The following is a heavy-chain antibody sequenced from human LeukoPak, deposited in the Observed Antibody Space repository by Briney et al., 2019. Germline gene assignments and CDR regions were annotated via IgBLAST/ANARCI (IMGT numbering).Heavy chain of an antibody. V-gene: IGHV3-20*04. CDR3: ARTGYSSSWRNYFDY. J-gene: IGHJ4*02. D-gene: IGHD6-13*01. Sequence: GGSLRLSCAASVFTFDDYGMSWVRQAPGEGLEWVSGINWNGGSTGYADSVKGRFTISRDNAKNSLYLQMNSLRAEDTALYYCARTGYSSSWRNYFDYWGQGTLVTVSS. CDR1: VFTFDDYG. CDR2: INWNGGST.